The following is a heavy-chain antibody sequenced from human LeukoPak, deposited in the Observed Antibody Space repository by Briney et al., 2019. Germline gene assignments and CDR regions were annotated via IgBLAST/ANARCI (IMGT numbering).Heavy chain of an antibody. CDR3: ARVRSQWQITYDYYGMDV. J-gene: IGHJ6*02. CDR1: GDTFTGYY. CDR2: INPNSGGT. V-gene: IGHV1-2*02. Sequence: ASVKVSCKASGDTFTGYYMQWVRRAPGHGLEWMGWINPNSGGTNYAQKFQGRVTMTRDTSISTAYMELSRLRSDDTAVYYCARVRSQWQITYDYYGMDVWGQGTTVTVSS. D-gene: IGHD6-19*01.